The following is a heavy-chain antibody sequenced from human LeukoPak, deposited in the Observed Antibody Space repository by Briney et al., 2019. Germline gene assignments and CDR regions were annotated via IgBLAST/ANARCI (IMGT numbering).Heavy chain of an antibody. Sequence: GSLRLSCAASGFTFRTYEMNWVRPAPGKGLEWVPYITSSGNTIYYADSVKGRFTISRDNAKNSLYLQMNRLRAEDTPVNYCARANYYDISGYDYWGQGTLVTVSS. CDR3: ARANYYDISGYDY. V-gene: IGHV3-48*03. J-gene: IGHJ4*02. D-gene: IGHD3-22*01. CDR2: ITSSGNTI. CDR1: GFTFRTYE.